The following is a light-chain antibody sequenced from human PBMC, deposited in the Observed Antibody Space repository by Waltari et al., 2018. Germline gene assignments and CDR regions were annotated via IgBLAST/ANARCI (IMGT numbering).Light chain of an antibody. J-gene: IGKJ1*01. CDR2: DAS. CDR3: QHYVTLPAT. Sequence: IVLTQSPGTLSLSPGERATLSCRTSQSLSRPLAWYQQKPGQDPRLLIYDASRRATGIPDRFIGSGSGTDFSLTISRLEPEDFAVYYCQHYVTLPATFGQGTRVELK. CDR1: QSLSRP. V-gene: IGKV3-20*01.